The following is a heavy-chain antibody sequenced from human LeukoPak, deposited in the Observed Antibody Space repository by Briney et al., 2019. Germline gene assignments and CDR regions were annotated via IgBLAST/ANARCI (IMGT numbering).Heavy chain of an antibody. D-gene: IGHD2-2*01. CDR3: ARGRSYCSSTSCYVFDY. J-gene: IGHJ4*02. CDR2: IYSGGST. CDR1: GCTVSSNY. Sequence: GGSLRLSCAASGCTVSSNYMSWVRQAPGKGLEWVSVIYSGGSTYYADSVKGRFTISRDNSKNTLYLQMNSLRAEDTAVYYCARGRSYCSSTSCYVFDYWGQGTLVTVSS. V-gene: IGHV3-53*01.